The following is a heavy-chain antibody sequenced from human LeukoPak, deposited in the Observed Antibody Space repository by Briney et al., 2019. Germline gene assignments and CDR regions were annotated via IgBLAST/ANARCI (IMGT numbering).Heavy chain of an antibody. CDR3: TRGRMYYDILTGYYNVPAFDY. CDR1: GFTFGDYA. Sequence: GVLRLSCTASGFTFGDYAMSWVRQAPGKGLEWVGFIRSKAYGGTTEYAASVKGRFTISRDDSKSIADLQMNSLKTEDTAVYYCTRGRMYYDILTGYYNVPAFDYWGQGTLVTVSS. D-gene: IGHD3-9*01. V-gene: IGHV3-49*04. J-gene: IGHJ4*02. CDR2: IRSKAYGGTT.